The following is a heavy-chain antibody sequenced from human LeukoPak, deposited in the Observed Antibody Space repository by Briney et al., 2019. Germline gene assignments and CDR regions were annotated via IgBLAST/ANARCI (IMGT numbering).Heavy chain of an antibody. CDR1: GYTFTSYG. CDR2: ISAYNGNT. V-gene: IGHV1-18*01. Sequence: ASVKVSCKASGYTFTSYGISWVRQAPGQGLEWMGWISAYNGNTNYAQKLQGRVTMTTDTSTSTAYMELRSLRSDDTAVYYCATDHSMANTAWWFDPWGQGTLVTVSS. D-gene: IGHD5-24*01. J-gene: IGHJ5*02. CDR3: ATDHSMANTAWWFDP.